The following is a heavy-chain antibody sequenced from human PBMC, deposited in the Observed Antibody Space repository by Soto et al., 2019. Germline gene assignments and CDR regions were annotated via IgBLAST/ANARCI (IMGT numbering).Heavy chain of an antibody. CDR1: GVTFSSET. J-gene: IGHJ4*02. Sequence: QVQLGQSGAEVKKPGSSVKVSCRASGVTFSSETISWVRQAPGQGLERVGGIIPFFGTANYEQKFQGRVTITANESTRTLYIELSSLRSDDTAVYYCATELGDNPASPFDSWGQGTLVTVSS. CDR2: IIPFFGTA. D-gene: IGHD2-21*01. CDR3: ATELGDNPASPFDS. V-gene: IGHV1-69*01.